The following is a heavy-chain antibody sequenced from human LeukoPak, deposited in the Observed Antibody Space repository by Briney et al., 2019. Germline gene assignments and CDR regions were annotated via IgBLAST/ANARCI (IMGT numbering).Heavy chain of an antibody. CDR3: ARDDILVEENGFGI. V-gene: IGHV3-33*01. J-gene: IGHJ3*02. Sequence: GGSLRLSCAASGFTFSSYGIHWVRQAPGKGLEWVAVIGSDGRNKFYADSVTGRFTISRDNSQNTMYLQMNSLRAEDSAVYYCARDDILVEENGFGIWGQGTMVTVSS. CDR1: GFTFSSYG. D-gene: IGHD3-9*01. CDR2: IGSDGRNK.